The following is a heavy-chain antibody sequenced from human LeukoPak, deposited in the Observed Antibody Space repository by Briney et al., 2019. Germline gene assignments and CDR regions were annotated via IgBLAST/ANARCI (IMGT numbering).Heavy chain of an antibody. V-gene: IGHV4-4*07. CDR2: IHTSGSA. CDR1: GSSFNTYY. J-gene: IGHJ4*02. Sequence: SETLSLTCSVSGSSFNTYYWSWIQQPAGKALEWIGRIHTSGSADYSPSLQSRVTISVDMSKKEFSLKLTSVTAADTAVYYCARDIVYLIDEDYGWGQGILVTVSS. CDR3: ARDIVYLIDEDYG. D-gene: IGHD4-17*01.